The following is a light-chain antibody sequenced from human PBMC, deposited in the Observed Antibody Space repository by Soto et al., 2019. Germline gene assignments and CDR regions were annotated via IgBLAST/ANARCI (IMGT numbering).Light chain of an antibody. CDR2: DAS. J-gene: IGKJ1*01. CDR3: QQSYSTPRT. V-gene: IGKV1-33*01. CDR1: QDISNY. Sequence: DIQMTQSPSSLSASVGYRVTITCQASQDISNYLNWYQQKLGKAPKLLIYDASNLETGVPSRFSGSGSGTDFTFTISSLQPEDFATYYCQQSYSTPRTFGQGTKVDIK.